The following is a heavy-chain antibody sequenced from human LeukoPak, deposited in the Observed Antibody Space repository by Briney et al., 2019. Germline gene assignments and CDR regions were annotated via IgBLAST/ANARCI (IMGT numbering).Heavy chain of an antibody. J-gene: IGHJ4*02. V-gene: IGHV3-9*01. CDR1: GFTFGDYA. CDR3: AKGDDYIWGSFGL. D-gene: IGHD3-16*01. Sequence: GGSLRLSCAASGFTFGDYAMHWVRQAPGQGLECVSGISWTSGIIGYADSVKGRFTISRDSAKNSLYLQMNSLRADDTAVYYCAKGDDYIWGSFGLWGQGTLVSVSS. CDR2: ISWTSGII.